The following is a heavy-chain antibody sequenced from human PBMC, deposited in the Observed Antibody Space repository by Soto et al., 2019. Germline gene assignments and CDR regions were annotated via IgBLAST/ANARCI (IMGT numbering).Heavy chain of an antibody. CDR3: ARAQYQLYYYYGMDV. D-gene: IGHD2-2*01. J-gene: IGHJ6*02. CDR2: IWYDGSNK. CDR1: GFTFSSYG. Sequence: QVQLVESGGGVVQPGRSLRLSCAASGFTFSSYGMHWVRQAPGKGLEWVVVIWYDGSNKYYADSVKGRFTISRDNSKNTLYLQMNSLRAEDTAVYYCARAQYQLYYYYGMDVWGQGTTVTVSS. V-gene: IGHV3-33*01.